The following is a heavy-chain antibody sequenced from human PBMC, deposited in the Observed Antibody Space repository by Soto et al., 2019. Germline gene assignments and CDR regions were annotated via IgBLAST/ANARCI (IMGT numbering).Heavy chain of an antibody. CDR1: GGTLSNYA. J-gene: IGHJ4*02. CDR2: IIPIFGTA. V-gene: IGHV1-69*13. CDR3: AREVGATPGGRLDY. Sequence: SVKVSCKASGGTLSNYAIRWVRQAPGQGIEWVGGIIPIFGTANYAQKFQGRVTITADESTSTAYMELSSLRSEDTAVYYCAREVGATPGGRLDYWGQGTLVTVSS. D-gene: IGHD1-26*01.